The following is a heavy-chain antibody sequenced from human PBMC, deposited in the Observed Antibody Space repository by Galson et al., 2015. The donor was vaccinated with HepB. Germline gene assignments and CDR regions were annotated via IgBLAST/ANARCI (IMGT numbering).Heavy chain of an antibody. CDR2: IIPILGIA. V-gene: IGHV1-69*10. CDR3: ARAETTVTTRYYYYYMDV. J-gene: IGHJ6*03. D-gene: IGHD4-17*01. CDR1: GYTFTGYY. Sequence: SVKVSCKASGYTFTGYYIHWVRQAPGQGLEWMGGIIPILGIANYAQKFQGRVTITADESTSTAYMELSSLRSEGTAVYYCARAETTVTTRYYYYYMDVWGKGTTVTVSS.